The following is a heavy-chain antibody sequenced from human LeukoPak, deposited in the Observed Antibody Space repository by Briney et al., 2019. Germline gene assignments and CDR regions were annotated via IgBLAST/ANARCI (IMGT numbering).Heavy chain of an antibody. J-gene: IGHJ4*02. V-gene: IGHV4-38-2*02. Sequence: PSETLSLTCTVSGYSISSGYYWGWIRQPPGKRLEWIGSIYHSGSTYYNPSLKSRVTISVDTSKNQFSLKLSSVTAADTVVYYCARQGGGSSWLDYWGQGTLVTVSS. CDR3: ARQGGGSSWLDY. CDR2: IYHSGST. CDR1: GYSISSGYY. D-gene: IGHD6-13*01.